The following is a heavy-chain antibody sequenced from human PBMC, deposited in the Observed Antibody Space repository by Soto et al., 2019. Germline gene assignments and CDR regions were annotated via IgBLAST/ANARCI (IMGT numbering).Heavy chain of an antibody. CDR2: ITGSATYT. D-gene: IGHD3-10*01. V-gene: IGHV3-11*05. CDR3: ARELGGLDS. Sequence: QVQLVESGGGLVKPGGSLRLSCEASGFTFSDYYMSWIRQAPGKGLEWVSYITGSATYTTYADSVRGRFTISRDNAKNTLFLQMNRLTTEDTAMYYCARELGGLDSWGQGTMVTVSS. J-gene: IGHJ4*02. CDR1: GFTFSDYY.